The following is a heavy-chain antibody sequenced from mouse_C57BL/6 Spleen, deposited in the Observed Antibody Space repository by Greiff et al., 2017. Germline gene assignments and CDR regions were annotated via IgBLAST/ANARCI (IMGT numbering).Heavy chain of an antibody. CDR3: ARDSNNWYFDV. Sequence: QVQLQQSGPELVKPGASVKISCKASGYAFSSSWMNWVKQRPGKGLEWIGRIYPGDGDTNYNGKFKGKATLTADKSSSTAYMQLSSLTSEDSAVYFCARDSNNWYFDVWGTGTTVTVSS. V-gene: IGHV1-82*01. J-gene: IGHJ1*03. D-gene: IGHD2-5*01. CDR2: IYPGDGDT. CDR1: GYAFSSSW.